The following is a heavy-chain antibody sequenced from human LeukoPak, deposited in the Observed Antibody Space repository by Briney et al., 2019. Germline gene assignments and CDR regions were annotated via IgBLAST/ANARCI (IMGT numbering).Heavy chain of an antibody. CDR2: IYRDGNT. CDR3: AKTLYIPDDF. V-gene: IGHV3-66*01. J-gene: IGHJ4*02. CDR1: GFTFSNNY. D-gene: IGHD2-21*01. Sequence: GGSLRLSCAASGFTFSNNYMSWVRQAPGKGLEWVSLIYRDGNTNYADSVKGRFAIARDKSKNTLSLQMNSLRAEDTAVYYCAKTLYIPDDFWGQGTLVTVSS.